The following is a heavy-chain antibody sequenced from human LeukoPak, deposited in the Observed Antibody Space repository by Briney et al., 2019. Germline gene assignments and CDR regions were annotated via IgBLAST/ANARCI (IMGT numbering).Heavy chain of an antibody. J-gene: IGHJ4*02. Sequence: GGSLRLSCAASGFIFSDYYMTWIRQAPGKGLEWVSDISSSRSYTNYADSVKGRFTISRDNAKNSLYLQMNSLRAEDTALYYCARGKYYYGSGVDYWGQGTLVTVSS. CDR3: ARGKYYYGSGVDY. CDR1: GFIFSDYY. D-gene: IGHD3-10*01. V-gene: IGHV3-11*05. CDR2: ISSSRSYT.